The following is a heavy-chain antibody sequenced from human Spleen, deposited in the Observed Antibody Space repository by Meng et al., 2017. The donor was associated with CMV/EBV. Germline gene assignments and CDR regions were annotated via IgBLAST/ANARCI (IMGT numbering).Heavy chain of an antibody. D-gene: IGHD2-2*01. Sequence: SETLSLTCTVSGGSVSNSNYYWSWIRQPPGKGLEWIGYVYHSGSTNYNPSLKSRVTISVDTSKNQFSLRLRSVTAADTAVYYCARVDCRSGTCYGYYYHGMDVWGQGTTVTVSS. CDR3: ARVDCRSGTCYGYYYHGMDV. V-gene: IGHV4-61*01. CDR1: GGSVSNSNYY. J-gene: IGHJ6*02. CDR2: VYHSGST.